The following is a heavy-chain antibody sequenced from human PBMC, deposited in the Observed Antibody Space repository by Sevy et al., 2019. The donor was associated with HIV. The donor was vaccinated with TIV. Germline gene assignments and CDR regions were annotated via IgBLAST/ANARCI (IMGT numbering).Heavy chain of an antibody. CDR3: AKDDYGSGSYYMGSGAFDI. J-gene: IGHJ3*02. CDR1: GFTFSSYG. CDR2: ISYDGSNK. Sequence: GGSLRLSCAASGFTFSSYGMHWVRQAPGKGLEWVAVISYDGSNKYYADSVKGRFTIARDNSKNTLYLQMNSLRAEDTAVYYWAKDDYGSGSYYMGSGAFDIWGQGTMVTVSS. D-gene: IGHD3-10*01. V-gene: IGHV3-30*18.